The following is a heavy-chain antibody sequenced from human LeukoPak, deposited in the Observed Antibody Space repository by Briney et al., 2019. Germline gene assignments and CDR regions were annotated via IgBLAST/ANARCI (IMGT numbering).Heavy chain of an antibody. Sequence: KPGGSLRLSCAASGFTFSSNPMSWVRQAPGKGLEWVSAISGSGINTYYADSVTGRFTISRDNSRNTLYLQMNSLRAEDTAVYYCVQGGSYCGGDCFFYFDYWGPGTLVTVSS. CDR2: ISGSGINT. CDR1: GFTFSSNP. V-gene: IGHV3-23*01. CDR3: VQGGSYCGGDCFFYFDY. D-gene: IGHD2-21*02. J-gene: IGHJ4*02.